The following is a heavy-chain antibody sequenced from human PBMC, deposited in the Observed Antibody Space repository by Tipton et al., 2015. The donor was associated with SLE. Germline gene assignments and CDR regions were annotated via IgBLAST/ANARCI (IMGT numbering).Heavy chain of an antibody. V-gene: IGHV4-4*02. J-gene: IGHJ6*02. D-gene: IGHD3-16*01. Sequence: TLSLTCTVSGGSITSDNWWSWVRQPPGKGLEWIGEIYHTGSTKYNPSLKSRVTISVDKSKNQFFLQLSSVTAADTAVYYCARGKLTWRGAIIGVDVWGQGTTVNVSS. CDR1: GGSITSDNW. CDR2: IYHTGST. CDR3: ARGKLTWRGAIIGVDV.